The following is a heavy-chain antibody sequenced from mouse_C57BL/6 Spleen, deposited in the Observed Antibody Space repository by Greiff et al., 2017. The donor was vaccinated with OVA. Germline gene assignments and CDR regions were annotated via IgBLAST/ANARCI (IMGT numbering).Heavy chain of an antibody. CDR1: GYTFTSYW. Sequence: QVQLKQPGAELVMPGASVKLSCKASGYTFTSYWMHWVKQRPGQGLEWIGEIDPSDSYTNYNQKFKGKSTLTVDKSSSTAYMQLSSLTSEDSAVYYCAREGLRLRGFAYWGQGTLVTVSA. V-gene: IGHV1-69*01. CDR2: IDPSDSYT. CDR3: AREGLRLRGFAY. J-gene: IGHJ3*01. D-gene: IGHD2-4*01.